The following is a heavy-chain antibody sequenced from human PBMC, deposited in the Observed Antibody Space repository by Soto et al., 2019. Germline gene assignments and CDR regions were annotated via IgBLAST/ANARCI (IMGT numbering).Heavy chain of an antibody. Sequence: GASVKVSCKASGYTFTSYGMNWVRQAPGRGLEWMGWINPGNGNTKYSQKFQGRVIIERDTSASTAYMELSSLRSEDTAVYYCARGPRRTIFGVVISLAWFDPWGQGTLVTVSS. CDR2: INPGNGNT. J-gene: IGHJ5*02. CDR3: ARGPRRTIFGVVISLAWFDP. CDR1: GYTFTSYG. V-gene: IGHV1-3*01. D-gene: IGHD3-3*01.